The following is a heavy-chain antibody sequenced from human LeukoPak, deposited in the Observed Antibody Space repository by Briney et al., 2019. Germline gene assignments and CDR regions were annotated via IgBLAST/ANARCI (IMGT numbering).Heavy chain of an antibody. D-gene: IGHD6-19*01. CDR1: GFTFSSYA. CDR3: ASQGPEGTSGWY. J-gene: IGHJ4*02. Sequence: PGRSLRLSCAASGFTFSSYAMYWVRQPPGKGLEWVAVIWYDGSNTYYADSVKGRFTISRDNSKDTLFLQLNSLRAEDTAVYYCASQGPEGTSGWYWGQGTLVTVSS. CDR2: IWYDGSNT. V-gene: IGHV3-33*07.